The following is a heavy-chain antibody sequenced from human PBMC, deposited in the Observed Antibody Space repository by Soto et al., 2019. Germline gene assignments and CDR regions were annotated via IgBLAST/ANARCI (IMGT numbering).Heavy chain of an antibody. CDR3: AKSWEFGLVGVDY. Sequence: EVQLLESGGGLVQPGGSRRLSCAASGFTFSSYAMSWVRQAPGKGLEWVSAIRGSGGSTYYADSVKGRFTISRDNSKNTLYLQMNSLRAEDTAVYYCAKSWEFGLVGVDYWGQGHLVTVSS. J-gene: IGHJ4*02. CDR1: GFTFSSYA. CDR2: IRGSGGST. V-gene: IGHV3-23*01. D-gene: IGHD3-10*01.